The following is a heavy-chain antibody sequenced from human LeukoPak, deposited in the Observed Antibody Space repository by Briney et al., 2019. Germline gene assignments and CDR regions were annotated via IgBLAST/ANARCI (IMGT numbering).Heavy chain of an antibody. J-gene: IGHJ3*02. D-gene: IGHD3-22*01. V-gene: IGHV4-39*01. CDR1: GGSISSSSYY. CDR2: IYYNGST. Sequence: SETLSLTCTVSGGSISSSSYYWGWIRQPPGKGLEWIGSIYYNGSTYYNPSLKSRVTISVDTSKNQFSLKLSSVTAADTAVFYCAITYYYDSSGYRPDAFDIWGQGTMVTVSS. CDR3: AITYYYDSSGYRPDAFDI.